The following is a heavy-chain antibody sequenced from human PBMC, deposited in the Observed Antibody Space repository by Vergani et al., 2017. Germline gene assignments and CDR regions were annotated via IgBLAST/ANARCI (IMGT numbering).Heavy chain of an antibody. J-gene: IGHJ3*02. Sequence: EVQLLESGGDLVQPGGSLRLSCAASGFTFIMHAMSWVRQAPGKGLEWVSTLSASDRRTHYADPGKGRFTISRDISKNKLFLHMNSLRPEDTAVYYCAKVGRSEVAGTFGAFDIWGQGTMVTVSS. CDR3: AKVGRSEVAGTFGAFDI. CDR1: GFTFIMHA. V-gene: IGHV3-23*01. CDR2: LSASDRRT. D-gene: IGHD6-19*01.